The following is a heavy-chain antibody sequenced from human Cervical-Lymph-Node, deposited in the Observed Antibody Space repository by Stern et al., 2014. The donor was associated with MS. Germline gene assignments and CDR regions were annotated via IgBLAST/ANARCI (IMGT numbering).Heavy chain of an antibody. CDR2: LFYSGST. CDR3: TSSRYEFWSGYRKAFYFDY. D-gene: IGHD3-3*01. CDR1: GGSINNGDYY. V-gene: IGHV4-31*03. Sequence: QDQLVESGPGLVKPSQTLSLTCTVSGGSINNGDYYWSWIRQHPGKGLECIGYLFYSGSTYYNPSLKSRATISEDTSKNQFSLNLHSVTAADTAVYYCTSSRYEFWSGYRKAFYFDYWGQGAMVTVSS. J-gene: IGHJ4*02.